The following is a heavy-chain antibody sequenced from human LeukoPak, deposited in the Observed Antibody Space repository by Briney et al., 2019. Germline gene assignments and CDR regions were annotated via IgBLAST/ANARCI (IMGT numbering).Heavy chain of an antibody. CDR1: GFTFSNAW. CDR3: TTPMVRGVIKGY. J-gene: IGHJ4*02. D-gene: IGHD3-10*01. Sequence: GGSLRLSCAASGFTFSNAWMSWVRQAPGKGLEWVGRIKSKTDGGTTDYAAPVEGRFTISRDDSKNTLYLQMNSLKTEDTAVYYCTTPMVRGVIKGYWGQGTLVTVSS. V-gene: IGHV3-15*01. CDR2: IKSKTDGGTT.